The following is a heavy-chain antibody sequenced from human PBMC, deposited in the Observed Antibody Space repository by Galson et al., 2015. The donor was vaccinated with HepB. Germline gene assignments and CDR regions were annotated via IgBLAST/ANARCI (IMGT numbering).Heavy chain of an antibody. V-gene: IGHV1-18*04. J-gene: IGHJ3*02. D-gene: IGHD6-19*01. CDR2: ISVYNGNT. Sequence: SVKVSCKASGYTFTSYGISWVRQAPGQGLEWMGWISVYNGNTNYAQKLQGRVTMTTDTSTSTAYMELRSLRSDDTAVYYCARLGSGWVHDAFDIWGQGTMVTVSS. CDR1: GYTFTSYG. CDR3: ARLGSGWVHDAFDI.